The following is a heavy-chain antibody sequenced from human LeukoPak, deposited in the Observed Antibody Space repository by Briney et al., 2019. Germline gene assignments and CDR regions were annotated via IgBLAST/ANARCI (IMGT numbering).Heavy chain of an antibody. CDR3: ARAGYSYGINWFDP. D-gene: IGHD5-18*01. V-gene: IGHV4-39*07. CDR2: IYYSGST. Sequence: SETLSLTCTVSGGSISTYYWGWIRQAPGKGLEWIGSIYYSGSTYYNPSLKSRVTISVDTSKNQFSLKLSSVTAADTAVYYCARAGYSYGINWFDPWGQGTLVTVSS. J-gene: IGHJ5*02. CDR1: GGSISTYY.